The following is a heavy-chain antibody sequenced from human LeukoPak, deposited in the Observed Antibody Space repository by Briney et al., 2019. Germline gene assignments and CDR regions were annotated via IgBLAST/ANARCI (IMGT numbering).Heavy chain of an antibody. V-gene: IGHV3-9*03. CDR2: ISWNSGSI. J-gene: IGHJ4*02. Sequence: GGSLRLSCAASGFTFDDYAMHWVRQAPGKGLEWVPGISWNSGSIGYADSVKGRFTISRDNAKNSLYLQMNSLRAEDMALYYCAKDHGYSYGRGFDYWGQGTLVTVSS. CDR3: AKDHGYSYGRGFDY. CDR1: GFTFDDYA. D-gene: IGHD5-18*01.